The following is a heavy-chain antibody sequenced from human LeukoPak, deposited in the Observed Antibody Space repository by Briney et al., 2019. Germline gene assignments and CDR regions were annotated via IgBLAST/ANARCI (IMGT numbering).Heavy chain of an antibody. CDR1: GFSLSYHY. J-gene: IGHJ6*02. CDR2: IGQHGSE. V-gene: IGHV3-7*01. D-gene: IGHD3-3*01. CDR3: ARDLPNRPFTMFGVIQPGRGMDV. Sequence: GGSLRLSCAASGFSLSYHYMSWVRQAPGKGLEWVANIGQHGSEYVDSVKGRFTVSRDNARNSLYLQMDSLRAEDTAVYYCARDLPNRPFTMFGVIQPGRGMDVWGQGTTVTVSS.